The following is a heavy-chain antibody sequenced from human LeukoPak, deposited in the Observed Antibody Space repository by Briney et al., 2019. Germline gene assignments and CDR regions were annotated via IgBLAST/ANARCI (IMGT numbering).Heavy chain of an antibody. CDR1: GGSFSGYY. D-gene: IGHD1-14*01. CDR3: ARGCVQFRGVVRTWPPRIPEFDY. Sequence: SETLSLTCAIYGGSFSGYYWSWIRQPPGKGLEWIGEINHSGSTNYNPSLKSRVTISVDTSKNQFSLKLSSVTAADTAVYYCARGCVQFRGVVRTWPPRIPEFDYWGQGTLVTVSS. J-gene: IGHJ4*02. V-gene: IGHV4-34*01. CDR2: INHSGST.